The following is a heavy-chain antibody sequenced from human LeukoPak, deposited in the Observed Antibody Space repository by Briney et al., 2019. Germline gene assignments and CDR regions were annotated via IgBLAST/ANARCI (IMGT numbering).Heavy chain of an antibody. Sequence: GGSLRLSCAASGFTFSSYGMHWVRQAPGKGLEWVAVISYDGSNKYYADSVKGRFTISRDNSKNTLYLQMNSLRAEDTAVYYCAKEGPRLPPDYSSSWYGGDYFDYWGQGTLVTVSS. J-gene: IGHJ4*02. CDR3: AKEGPRLPPDYSSSWYGGDYFDY. D-gene: IGHD6-13*01. CDR1: GFTFSSYG. CDR2: ISYDGSNK. V-gene: IGHV3-30*18.